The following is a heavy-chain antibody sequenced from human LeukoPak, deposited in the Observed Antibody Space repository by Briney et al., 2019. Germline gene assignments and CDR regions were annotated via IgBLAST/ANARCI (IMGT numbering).Heavy chain of an antibody. CDR2: IWYDGSNK. Sequence: GGSLRLSCAASGFTFSSYGMHWVRQAPGKGLEWVAVIWYDGSNKYYADSVKGRFTISRDNAKNSLYLQMNSLRAEDTAVYYCARHGAYAFDYWGQGTLVTVSS. CDR3: ARHGAYAFDY. J-gene: IGHJ4*02. D-gene: IGHD4-17*01. CDR1: GFTFSSYG. V-gene: IGHV3-33*01.